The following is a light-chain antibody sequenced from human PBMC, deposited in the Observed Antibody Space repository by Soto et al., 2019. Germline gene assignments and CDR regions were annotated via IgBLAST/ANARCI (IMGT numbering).Light chain of an antibody. J-gene: IGKJ1*01. CDR3: QQYNSWLWT. CDR1: QSVSSK. CDR2: GAS. V-gene: IGKV3-15*01. Sequence: DIVMTKTPATLSVSPGEGATLSCRASQSVSSKLAWYQQKPGQAPRLLIYGASTRATGIPARFSGSGSGTEFTLIISSLQSEDSAVYYCQQYNSWLWTFGQGTKVDIK.